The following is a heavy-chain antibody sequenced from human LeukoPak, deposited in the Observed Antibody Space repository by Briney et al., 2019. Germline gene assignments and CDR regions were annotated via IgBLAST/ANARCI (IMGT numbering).Heavy chain of an antibody. CDR3: ARDHCSSTSCYTGYYYYGMDV. CDR1: GYTFTSYA. D-gene: IGHD2-2*02. CDR2: INAGNGNT. J-gene: IGHJ6*02. Sequence: ASVKVSCKASGYTFTSYAMHWVRQAPGQRLEWMGWINAGNGNTKYSQKFQGRVTITRDTSASTAYMELSSLRSEDTAVYYCARDHCSSTSCYTGYYYYGMDVWGQGTMVTVSS. V-gene: IGHV1-3*01.